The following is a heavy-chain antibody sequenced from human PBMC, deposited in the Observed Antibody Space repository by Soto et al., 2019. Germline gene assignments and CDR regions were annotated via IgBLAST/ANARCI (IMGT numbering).Heavy chain of an antibody. CDR3: ATQSRVDTTVTTPYYYYGMDV. D-gene: IGHD4-17*01. V-gene: IGHV1-24*01. Sequence: ASVKVSCKVSGYTLTELSMHWVRQAPGKGLEWMGGFDPEDGETIYAQKFQGRVTMTEDTSTDTVYMELSSLRSEDTAVYYCATQSRVDTTVTTPYYYYGMDVWGQGTTVTVSS. CDR1: GYTLTELS. CDR2: FDPEDGET. J-gene: IGHJ6*02.